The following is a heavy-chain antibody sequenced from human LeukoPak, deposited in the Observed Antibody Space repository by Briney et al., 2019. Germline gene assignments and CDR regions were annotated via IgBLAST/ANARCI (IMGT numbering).Heavy chain of an antibody. CDR2: IYYSGST. Sequence: TSGTLSLTCTVSGGSISSYYWSWIRQPPGKGLEWIGYIYYSGSTNYNPSLKSRVTISVDTSKNQLSLKLSSVTAADTAVYYCARNDYSNYDAYYYYMDVWGKGTTVTVSS. CDR3: ARNDYSNYDAYYYYMDV. J-gene: IGHJ6*03. V-gene: IGHV4-59*01. CDR1: GGSISSYY. D-gene: IGHD4-11*01.